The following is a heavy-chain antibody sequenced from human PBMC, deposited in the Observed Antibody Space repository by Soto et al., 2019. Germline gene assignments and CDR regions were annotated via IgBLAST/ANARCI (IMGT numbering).Heavy chain of an antibody. J-gene: IGHJ5*01. D-gene: IGHD3-10*01. Sequence: SVNGACKASGYTLTISAVHRRLLARGQRLEWIGWVVVGSGNTNYAQKFQERVTITRDTSKNHFSLKLSSVTAADTAVYYCARAASGSPRRWFDSWGQGTLVTVSS. CDR3: ARAASGSPRRWFDS. CDR2: VVVGSGNT. V-gene: IGHV1-58*01. CDR1: GYTLTISA.